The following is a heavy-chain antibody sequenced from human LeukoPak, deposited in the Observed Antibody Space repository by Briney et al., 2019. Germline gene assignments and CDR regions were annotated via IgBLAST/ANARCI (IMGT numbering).Heavy chain of an antibody. J-gene: IGHJ4*02. CDR2: ISGSGGST. CDR1: GFTFSSYV. V-gene: IGHV3-23*01. CDR3: ARDIVIGSGTYLD. Sequence: GGSLRLSCAASGFTFSSYVMSWVRQAPGKGLEWVSAISGSGGSTYYADSVKGRFTISRDNAKSTLYLQMNSLRAEDTASYYCARDIVIGSGTYLDWGQGTLVTVSS. D-gene: IGHD3-10*01.